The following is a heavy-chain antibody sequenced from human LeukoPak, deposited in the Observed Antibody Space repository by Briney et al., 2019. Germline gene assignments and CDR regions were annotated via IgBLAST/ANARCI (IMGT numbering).Heavy chain of an antibody. Sequence: ASVKASCKASGYTFTSYDINWMRQATGQGLEWMGWMNPNSGNTGYAQKFQGRVTMTRNTSISTAYMELSSLRSEDTAVYYCARLYYDILTGFYYYYYMDVWGKGTTVTVSS. CDR1: GYTFTSYD. J-gene: IGHJ6*03. CDR3: ARLYYDILTGFYYYYYMDV. V-gene: IGHV1-8*01. CDR2: MNPNSGNT. D-gene: IGHD3-9*01.